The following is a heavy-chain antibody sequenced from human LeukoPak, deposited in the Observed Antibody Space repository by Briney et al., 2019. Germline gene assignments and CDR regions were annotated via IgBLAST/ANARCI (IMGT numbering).Heavy chain of an antibody. D-gene: IGHD1-26*01. CDR2: IYYSGST. CDR3: ARGGWEPYYFDY. CDR1: GGSISSGGYY. V-gene: IGHV4-31*03. J-gene: IGHJ4*02. Sequence: SQTLFLTCTVSGGSISSGGYYWSWIRQHPGKGLEWIGYIYYSGSTYYNPSLKSRVTISVDTSKNQFSLRLSSVTAADTAVYYCARGGWEPYYFDYWGQGTLVTVSS.